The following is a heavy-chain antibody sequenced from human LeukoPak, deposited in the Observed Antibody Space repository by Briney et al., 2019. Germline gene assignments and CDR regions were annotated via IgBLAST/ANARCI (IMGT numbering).Heavy chain of an antibody. CDR1: GGSFDGYY. J-gene: IGHJ4*02. D-gene: IGHD3-3*01. CDR2: ITYDGST. V-gene: IGHV4-34*01. CDR3: ARGLASGYPPIPFDY. Sequence: SETLSLTCAVFGGSFDGYYWSWIRQPPGKGLEWIGEITYDGSTNYNPSLKSRVTISVDTSKIQFSLNLSSVTAADTAIYYCARGLASGYPPIPFDYWGQGTLVTVSS.